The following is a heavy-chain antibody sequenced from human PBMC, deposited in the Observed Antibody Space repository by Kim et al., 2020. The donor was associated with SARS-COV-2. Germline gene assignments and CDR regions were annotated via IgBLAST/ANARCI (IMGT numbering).Heavy chain of an antibody. J-gene: IGHJ4*02. D-gene: IGHD4-17*01. Sequence: GGSLRLSCAASGFTFSSYGMSWIRQAPGKGLEWVSAIGGIGSTTYYADSVKGRFTISRDNSKDTMYLQMNSLRAEDTAIYYCAKISETTKNFDYWGQGTLAT. V-gene: IGHV3-23*01. CDR3: AKISETTKNFDY. CDR1: GFTFSSYG. CDR2: IGGIGSTT.